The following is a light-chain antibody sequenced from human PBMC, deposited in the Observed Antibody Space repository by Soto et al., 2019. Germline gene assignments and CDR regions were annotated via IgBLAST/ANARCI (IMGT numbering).Light chain of an antibody. CDR1: SSNIGAGYD. CDR3: QSSDSSLSGSRV. CDR2: GNF. J-gene: IGLJ3*02. V-gene: IGLV1-40*01. Sequence: QLVLTQPPSVSGAPGQRVTISCTGSSSNIGAGYDVHWYQQFPGAAPKILIYGNFNRPSGVPDRFSGSKSGTSASLAITGLQAEDEADYYCQSSDSSLSGSRVFGGGTKVTVL.